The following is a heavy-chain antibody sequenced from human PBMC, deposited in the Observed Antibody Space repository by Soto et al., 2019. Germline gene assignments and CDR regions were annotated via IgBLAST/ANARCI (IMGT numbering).Heavy chain of an antibody. J-gene: IGHJ6*02. CDR1: VGTFSSYP. Sequence: ASVKVSCKASVGTFSSYPISRVRQAPGQGLEWMGWMNPNSGNTCYAQKFQGRVTMTRNTSTSTAYMELSSLRSEDTAVYYCAREKTSYGMDVWGQGTTVTVS. V-gene: IGHV1-8*02. CDR3: AREKTSYGMDV. CDR2: MNPNSGNT.